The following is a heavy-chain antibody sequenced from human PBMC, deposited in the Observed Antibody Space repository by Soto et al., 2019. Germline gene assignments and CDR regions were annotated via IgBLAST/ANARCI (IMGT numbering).Heavy chain of an antibody. CDR1: GFTFSDYI. CDR2: ISSSSSYI. Sequence: EIQLVESGGGLVKPGGSLRLSCAASGFTFSDYIMNWVRQAPGKGLEWLSSISSSSSYIFYADSVKGRFTISRDNAKNSMFLHMNRLSAADTAVYYCASPGEYCSSTNCHVAFDIWGQGTMVTVSP. V-gene: IGHV3-21*06. CDR3: ASPGEYCSSTNCHVAFDI. D-gene: IGHD2-2*01. J-gene: IGHJ3*02.